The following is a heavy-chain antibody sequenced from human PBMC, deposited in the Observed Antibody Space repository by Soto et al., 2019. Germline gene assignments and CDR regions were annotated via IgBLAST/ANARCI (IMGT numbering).Heavy chain of an antibody. CDR3: ARAVGSISSGSLIDY. V-gene: IGHV4-59*01. Sequence: SDTLSLTCTVSGGSISSYYWSWIRQPPGKGLEWIGYIYYSGSTNYNHSLKSRVTISVDTSKTQFSLNLSSVTAAATAVSYCARAVGSISSGSLIDYWGQGTLVTVCS. CDR1: GGSISSYY. D-gene: IGHD6-6*01. J-gene: IGHJ4*02. CDR2: IYYSGST.